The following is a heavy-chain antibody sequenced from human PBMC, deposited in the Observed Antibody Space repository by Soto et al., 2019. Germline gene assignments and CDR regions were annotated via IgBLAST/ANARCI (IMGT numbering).Heavy chain of an antibody. J-gene: IGHJ4*02. V-gene: IGHV1-18*01. Sequence: ASVKVSCKASGYTFTSYGISWVRQAPGQGLEWMGWISAYNGNTNYAQKLQGRVTITRDTSASTAYMELSSLRSEDTAVYYCARFFPGYCSSTSCRENYWGQGTLVTVSS. CDR2: ISAYNGNT. CDR1: GYTFTSYG. CDR3: ARFFPGYCSSTSCRENY. D-gene: IGHD2-2*01.